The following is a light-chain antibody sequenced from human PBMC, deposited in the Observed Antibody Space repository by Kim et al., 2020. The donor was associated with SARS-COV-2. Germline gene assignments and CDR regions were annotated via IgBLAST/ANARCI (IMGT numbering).Light chain of an antibody. Sequence: EIVMTQSPATLSVSPGQRATLSCRASQSVSDNLAWYQQKPGQAPRLLIYGASTRATGIPARFSGSGSGTEFTLTISSLQSEDFAVHYCQQYNNWPPWYTFGQGTKLEI. J-gene: IGKJ2*01. CDR1: QSVSDN. CDR2: GAS. CDR3: QQYNNWPPWYT. V-gene: IGKV3-15*01.